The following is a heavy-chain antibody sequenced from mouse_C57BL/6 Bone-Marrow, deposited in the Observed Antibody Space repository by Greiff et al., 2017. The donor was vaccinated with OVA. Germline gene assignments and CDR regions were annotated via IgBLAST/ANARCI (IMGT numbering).Heavy chain of an antibody. CDR1: GYTFTGYW. V-gene: IGHV1-9*01. D-gene: IGHD1-1*01. Sequence: QVQLQQSGAELMKPGASVKLSCKATGYTFTGYWIEWVKQRPGHGLEWIGEILPGSGSTNYNEKFKGKATFTADTSSNTAYMQLSSLTTEDSAIYYCARTDFYYGSSYAYWGQGTLVTVSA. CDR2: ILPGSGST. J-gene: IGHJ3*01. CDR3: ARTDFYYGSSYAY.